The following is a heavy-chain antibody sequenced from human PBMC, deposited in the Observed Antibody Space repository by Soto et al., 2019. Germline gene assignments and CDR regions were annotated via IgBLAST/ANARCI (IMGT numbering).Heavy chain of an antibody. CDR3: ARENYDYVWGSYRPFYYYYGMDV. J-gene: IGHJ6*02. CDR1: GFTFSSYW. CDR2: IKQDGSEK. V-gene: IGHV3-7*03. D-gene: IGHD3-16*01. Sequence: PGGSLRLSCAASGFTFSSYWMSWVRQAPGKGLEWVANIKQDGSEKYYVDSVKGRFTISRDNAKNSLYLQMNSLRAEDTAVYYCARENYDYVWGSYRPFYYYYGMDVWGQGTTVTVSS.